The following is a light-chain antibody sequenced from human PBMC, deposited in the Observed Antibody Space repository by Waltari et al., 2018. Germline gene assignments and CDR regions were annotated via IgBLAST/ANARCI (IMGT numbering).Light chain of an antibody. CDR3: CSYAGRYTMI. CDR2: SVT. Sequence: QSALTQPRSVSGSPGQTVTISCTGTNTAIGASNDVSWFQLHPGKAHKLIIYSVTDRPSGVPHRFSGSKSGSTASLTISGLQPEDEGDYFCCSYAGRYTMIFGGGTRLTVL. CDR1: NTAIGASND. J-gene: IGLJ2*01. V-gene: IGLV2-11*01.